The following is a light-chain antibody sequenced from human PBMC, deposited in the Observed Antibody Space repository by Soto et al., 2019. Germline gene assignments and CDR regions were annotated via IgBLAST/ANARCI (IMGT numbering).Light chain of an antibody. V-gene: IGKV3-15*01. CDR1: QSVSSN. J-gene: IGKJ4*02. CDR2: GAS. CDR3: QQYNNWPPLT. Sequence: EIVMTQSPATLSVSPGERATLSCRASQSVSSNLAWYQQKPGQAPRLLIYGASTRATGIPARFSGSGSGTEFSLTISSLPSEEFAGYYCQQYNNWPPLTFGGGTKVEIK.